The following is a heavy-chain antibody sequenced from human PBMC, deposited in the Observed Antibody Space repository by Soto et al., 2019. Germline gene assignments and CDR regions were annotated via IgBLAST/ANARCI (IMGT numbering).Heavy chain of an antibody. CDR1: GFTFSSYA. CDR3: AKGGTQVGYSYGYGNNSYYYYYGMDV. J-gene: IGHJ6*02. V-gene: IGHV3-23*01. D-gene: IGHD5-18*01. CDR2: ISGSGGST. Sequence: GGSLRLSCAASGFTFSSYAMSWVRQAPGKGLEWVSAISGSGGSTYYADSVKGRFTISRDNSRNTLYLQMNSLRAEDTAVYYCAKGGTQVGYSYGYGNNSYYYYYGMDVWGQGTTVTVSS.